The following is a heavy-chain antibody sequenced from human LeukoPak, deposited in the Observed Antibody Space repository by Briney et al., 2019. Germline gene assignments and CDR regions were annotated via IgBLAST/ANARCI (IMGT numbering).Heavy chain of an antibody. V-gene: IGHV3-53*01. CDR2: IYSGGST. Sequence: QPGGSLRLSCAASGFTVSSNYMSWVRQAPGKGLEWVSVIYSGGSTYYADSVKGRFTISRDNSKNTLYLQMNSLRAEDTAVYYCARHRPGGSGYYDYWGQGTLVTVSS. J-gene: IGHJ4*02. D-gene: IGHD3-22*01. CDR1: GFTVSSNY. CDR3: ARHRPGGSGYYDY.